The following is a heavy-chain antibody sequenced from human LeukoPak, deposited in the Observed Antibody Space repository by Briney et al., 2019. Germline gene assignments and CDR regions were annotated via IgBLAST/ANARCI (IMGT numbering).Heavy chain of an antibody. V-gene: IGHV4-59*08. CDR2: IYYSGST. Sequence: KPSETLSLTCTVSGGSISSYYWSWIRQPPGKGLEWIGYIYYSGSTNYNPSLKSRVTISVDTSKNQFSLKLSSVTAADMAVYYCAGGFSSMAVAGYYGMDVWGQGTTVTVSS. CDR1: GGSISSYY. J-gene: IGHJ6*02. D-gene: IGHD6-19*01. CDR3: AGGFSSMAVAGYYGMDV.